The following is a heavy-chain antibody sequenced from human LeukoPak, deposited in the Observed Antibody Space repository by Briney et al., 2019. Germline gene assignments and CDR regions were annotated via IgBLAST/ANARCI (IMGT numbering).Heavy chain of an antibody. Sequence: ASVKVSCKASGYTFTSYGITWVRQAPGQGLEWMGWISAYNGNTNYAQKLQGRVTMTTDTSTSTAYMELRSLRSDDTAVYYCARGGGYSGYDSRYYYYGMDVWAKGPQSPSP. CDR1: GYTFTSYG. D-gene: IGHD5-12*01. CDR2: ISAYNGNT. V-gene: IGHV1-18*01. J-gene: IGHJ6*02. CDR3: ARGGGYSGYDSRYYYYGMDV.